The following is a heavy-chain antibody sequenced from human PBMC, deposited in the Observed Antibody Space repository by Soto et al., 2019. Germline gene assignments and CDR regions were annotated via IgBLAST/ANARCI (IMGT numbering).Heavy chain of an antibody. D-gene: IGHD6-6*01. J-gene: IGHJ5*02. CDR2: ISGYDGKT. CDR1: VFNFISYG. Sequence: QVLLVQSGGEVKKPGASVQVSCKASVFNFISYGINWVRQAPGQGLEWMGWISGYDGKTVYAHSVQDRVNMTTDATTGTDNTELRVLRSADTAIYYCARDFMYTSSPDSLFDPCCQGALVSVTS. CDR3: ARDFMYTSSPDSLFDP. V-gene: IGHV1-18*04.